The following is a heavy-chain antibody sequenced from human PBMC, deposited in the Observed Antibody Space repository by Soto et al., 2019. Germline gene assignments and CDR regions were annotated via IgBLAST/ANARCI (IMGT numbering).Heavy chain of an antibody. Sequence: SETLSLTCTVSGGSISSYYWSCIRQPPGKGLEWIGYIYYSGSTKYNPSLKSRVTISVDSSKNQFSLKLSSVTAADTAVYYCARQECSGGSCYVYYFDFWGQGTLVTVS. V-gene: IGHV4-59*08. J-gene: IGHJ4*02. D-gene: IGHD2-15*01. CDR2: IYYSGST. CDR1: GGSISSYY. CDR3: ARQECSGGSCYVYYFDF.